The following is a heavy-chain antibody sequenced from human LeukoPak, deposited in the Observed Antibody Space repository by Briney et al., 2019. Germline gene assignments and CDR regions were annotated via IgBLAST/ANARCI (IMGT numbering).Heavy chain of an antibody. CDR3: ARGHNYYDSSGYPNWFDP. Sequence: SETLSLTCAVYGGSFSGYYWSWLRQPPGKGLEWIGEINHSGSTNYNPSLKSRVTISVATSKNQFILKMSSVTAADTAVYYCARGHNYYDSSGYPNWFDPWGQGTLVTVSS. CDR2: INHSGST. CDR1: GGSFSGYY. J-gene: IGHJ5*02. D-gene: IGHD3-22*01. V-gene: IGHV4-34*01.